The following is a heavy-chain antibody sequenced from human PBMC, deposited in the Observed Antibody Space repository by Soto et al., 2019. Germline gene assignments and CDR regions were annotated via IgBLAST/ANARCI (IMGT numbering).Heavy chain of an antibody. V-gene: IGHV4-4*02. CDR3: ARESVNYYDSRRKYYFDY. D-gene: IGHD3-22*01. Sequence: SETLSLTCAVSGGSISSSNWWSWVRQPPGKGLEWIGEIYHSGSTNYNPSLKSRVTISVDKSKNQFSLKLSSVTAADTAVYYCARESVNYYDSRRKYYFDYWGQGTLVTVSS. J-gene: IGHJ4*02. CDR2: IYHSGST. CDR1: GGSISSSNW.